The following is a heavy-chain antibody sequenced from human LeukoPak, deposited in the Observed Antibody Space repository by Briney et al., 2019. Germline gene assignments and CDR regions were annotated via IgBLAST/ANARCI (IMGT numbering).Heavy chain of an antibody. CDR3: ASTGWVRGYDY. CDR1: GFTFSDHY. D-gene: IGHD3-10*01. Sequence: GGSLRLSCEASGFTFSDHYMDWVRQTPGKGLEWVGRSANKGNGYITEYAASVEGRFTTSRDDSKSSLYLQMNSLKTEDTAVYYCASTGWVRGYDYWGQGTPVTVSS. J-gene: IGHJ4*02. CDR2: SANKGNGYIT. V-gene: IGHV3-72*01.